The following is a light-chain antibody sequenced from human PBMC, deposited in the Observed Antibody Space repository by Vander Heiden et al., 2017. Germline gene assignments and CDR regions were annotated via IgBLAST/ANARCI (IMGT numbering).Light chain of an antibody. V-gene: IGLV2-11*01. CDR3: RSYDGSSAG. CDR2: DVS. Sequence: QSALTQPRSVSASPGQSVTIACTATCGDVGGKNYVSWYQQKPGQVPMLMIYDVSKRPSGVPDRFSGSKSGTKVTLTISGVQAEEEADYYCRSYDGSSAGFGGGTKLTVL. J-gene: IGLJ2*01. CDR1: CGDVGGKNY.